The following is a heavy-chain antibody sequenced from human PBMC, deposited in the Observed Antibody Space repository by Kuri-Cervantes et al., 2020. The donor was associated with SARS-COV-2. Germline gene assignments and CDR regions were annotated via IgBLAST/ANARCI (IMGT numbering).Heavy chain of an antibody. CDR2: ISAYNGNT. Sequence: ASVKVSCKASGYTFTSYGISWVRQAPGQGLEWMGWISAYNGNTNYAQKLQGRVTMTTDTSTSTAYMELSSLSSVTAADTAVYYCARGQGATRGVFYYYMDVWGKGTTVTVSS. V-gene: IGHV1-18*01. CDR1: GYTFTSYG. CDR3: ARGQGATRGVFYYYMDV. D-gene: IGHD1/OR15-1a*01. J-gene: IGHJ6*03.